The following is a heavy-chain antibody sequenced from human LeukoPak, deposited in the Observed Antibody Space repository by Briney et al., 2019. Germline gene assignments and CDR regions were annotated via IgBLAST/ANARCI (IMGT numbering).Heavy chain of an antibody. D-gene: IGHD3-22*01. CDR1: GYTFTSYD. J-gene: IGHJ4*02. Sequence: GASVKVSCKASGYTFTSYDINWVRQATGQGLEWMGWMNPNSGNTGYAQKFQGRVTMTRNTSISTAYMELSSLRSDDTAVYYCARDYYDSSGYYYVLDYWGQGTLVTVSS. V-gene: IGHV1-8*01. CDR3: ARDYYDSSGYYYVLDY. CDR2: MNPNSGNT.